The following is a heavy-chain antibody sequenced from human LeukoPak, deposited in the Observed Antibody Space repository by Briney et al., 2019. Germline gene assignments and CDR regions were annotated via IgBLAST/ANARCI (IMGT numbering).Heavy chain of an antibody. Sequence: SQTLSLTCTVSGGSISSGSYYWSWIRQPPGKGLEWIGYIYYSGSTNYNPSLKSRVTISVDTSKNQFSLKLSSVTAADTAVYYCARGFQSAMVRGLLSRTLFDYWGQGTLVTVSS. CDR3: ARGFQSAMVRGLLSRTLFDY. J-gene: IGHJ4*02. CDR1: GGSISSGSYY. V-gene: IGHV4-61*01. D-gene: IGHD3-10*01. CDR2: IYYSGST.